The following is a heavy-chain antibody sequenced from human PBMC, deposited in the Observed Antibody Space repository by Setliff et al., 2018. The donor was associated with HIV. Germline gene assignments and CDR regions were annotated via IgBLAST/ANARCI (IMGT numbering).Heavy chain of an antibody. J-gene: IGHJ4*02. CDR1: LNTLPELS. V-gene: IGHV1-24*01. D-gene: IGHD3-10*01. CDR3: ATGLLGGSSWFGGIYFDQ. Sequence: GSSVTVSCQIHLNTLPELSMNWVRKAPGKGLEWLGGLDPEDGATIYAQQFQGRVNLTEDTSTDTAYMGLSSLRSEDTAVYYCATGLLGGSSWFGGIYFDQWGQGTLVTVSS. CDR2: LDPEDGAT.